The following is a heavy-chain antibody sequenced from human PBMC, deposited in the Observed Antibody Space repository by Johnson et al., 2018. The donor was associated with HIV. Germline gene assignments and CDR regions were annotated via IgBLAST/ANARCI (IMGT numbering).Heavy chain of an antibody. CDR1: GFTFSDYY. CDR2: ISSSGGTI. D-gene: IGHD3/OR15-3a*01. CDR3: ARDGRGLDAFDI. J-gene: IGHJ3*02. Sequence: QVQVVESGGGLVQPGGSLRLSCAASGFTFSDYYMTWIRQAPGKGLAWVSYISSSGGTIYYTDSVKGRFTISRDNAKHSLYLHMNSLRAEDTAVYYCARDGRGLDAFDIWGQGTVVTVSS. V-gene: IGHV3-11*04.